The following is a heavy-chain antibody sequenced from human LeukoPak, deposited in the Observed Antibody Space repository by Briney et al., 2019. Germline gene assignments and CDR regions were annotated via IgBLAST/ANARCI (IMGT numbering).Heavy chain of an antibody. D-gene: IGHD3-22*01. Sequence: ASVKVSCKASGYTFTGYYMHWVRQAPGQGLEWMGWINPNSGGTNYAQKFQGRVTMTRDTSTSTVYMELSSLRSEDTAVYYCARGGSEYYDSSGYYYFDYWGQGTLVTVSS. V-gene: IGHV1-2*02. CDR3: ARGGSEYYDSSGYYYFDY. CDR1: GYTFTGYY. J-gene: IGHJ4*02. CDR2: INPNSGGT.